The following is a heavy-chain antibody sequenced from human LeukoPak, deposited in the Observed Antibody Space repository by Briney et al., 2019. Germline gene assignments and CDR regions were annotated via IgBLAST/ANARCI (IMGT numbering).Heavy chain of an antibody. Sequence: SETLSLTCAVYGGSFSGYYWSWIRQPPGKRLEWIGEINHSVSTNYNPSLKSRVTISVDTSKNQFSLKLSSVTAADTAVYYCARVSSYYYYGMDVWGKGITVTVSS. CDR1: GGSFSGYY. CDR2: INHSVST. J-gene: IGHJ6*04. D-gene: IGHD3-3*02. V-gene: IGHV4-34*01. CDR3: ARVSSYYYYGMDV.